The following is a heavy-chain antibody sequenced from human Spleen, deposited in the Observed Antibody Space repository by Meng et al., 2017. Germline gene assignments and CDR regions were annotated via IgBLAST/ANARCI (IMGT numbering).Heavy chain of an antibody. D-gene: IGHD3-22*01. CDR2: INAVFGTT. Sequence: SVKVSCKALGGIFSNYVIGWVRQAPGQGLEWMGGINAVFGTTNYAQKFQDRVTITSDESTSTVYMELTRLTSEDTAVYFCARIYYDSSGYSLRKWGQGTLVTVSS. V-gene: IGHV1-69*13. CDR1: GGIFSNYV. CDR3: ARIYYDSSGYSLRK. J-gene: IGHJ4*02.